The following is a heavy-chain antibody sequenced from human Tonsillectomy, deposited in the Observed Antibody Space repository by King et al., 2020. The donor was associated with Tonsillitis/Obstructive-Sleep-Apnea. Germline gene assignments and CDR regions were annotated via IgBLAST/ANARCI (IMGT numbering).Heavy chain of an antibody. V-gene: IGHV4-34*01. J-gene: IGHJ5*02. CDR2: INHSGST. D-gene: IGHD1-14*01. CDR1: GGSFSGYY. CDR3: ARRGQPTTRNWFDP. Sequence: VQLQQWGAGLLKPSETLSLTCAVYGGSFSGYYWSWIRQPPGKGLECIGEINHSGSTDYNPSLKSRVTILVDTSKNQFSLKLSSVTASDTAVYYCARRGQPTTRNWFDPWGQGTLVTVSS.